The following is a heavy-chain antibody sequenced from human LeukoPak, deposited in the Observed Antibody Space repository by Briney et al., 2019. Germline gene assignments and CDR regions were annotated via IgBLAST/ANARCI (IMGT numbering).Heavy chain of an antibody. V-gene: IGHV3-30*02. J-gene: IGHJ4*02. CDR1: GFSFNIYW. Sequence: QPGGSLRLSCEASGFSFNIYWMHWVRQAPGKGLEWVAFIRYDGSNKYYADSVKGRFTISRDNSKNTLYLQMNSLRAEDTAVYYCAKDRMESSGWFAQSPLGFDYWGQGTLVTVSS. D-gene: IGHD6-19*01. CDR2: IRYDGSNK. CDR3: AKDRMESSGWFAQSPLGFDY.